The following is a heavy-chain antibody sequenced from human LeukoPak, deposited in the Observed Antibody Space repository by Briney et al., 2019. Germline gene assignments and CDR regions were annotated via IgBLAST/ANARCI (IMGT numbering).Heavy chain of an antibody. J-gene: IGHJ5*02. CDR2: IYTSGST. CDR3: ARTALDYGDYHWFDP. Sequence: PSGTLSLTCTVSGGSISSYYWSWIRQPAGKGLEWIGRIYTSGSTNYNPSLKSRVTMSVDTSKNQFSLKLSSVTAADTAVYYCARTALDYGDYHWFDPWGQGTLVTVSS. V-gene: IGHV4-4*07. CDR1: GGSISSYY. D-gene: IGHD4-17*01.